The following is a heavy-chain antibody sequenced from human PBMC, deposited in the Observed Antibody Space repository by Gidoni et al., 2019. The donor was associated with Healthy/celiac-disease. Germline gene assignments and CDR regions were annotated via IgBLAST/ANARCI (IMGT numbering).Heavy chain of an antibody. CDR1: GVTFRSSA. CDR2: ISYDGSNK. CDR3: ARDRDIVVVPAAMRFDY. D-gene: IGHD2-2*01. Sequence: QGQLVESGGGVVRPRRSLRLPCAASGVTFRSSAMHWVRQAPGKGLEWVAVISYDGSNKYYADSVKGRFTISRDNSKNTLYLQMNSLRAEDTAVYYCARDRDIVVVPAAMRFDYWGQGTLVTVSS. J-gene: IGHJ4*02. V-gene: IGHV3-30-3*01.